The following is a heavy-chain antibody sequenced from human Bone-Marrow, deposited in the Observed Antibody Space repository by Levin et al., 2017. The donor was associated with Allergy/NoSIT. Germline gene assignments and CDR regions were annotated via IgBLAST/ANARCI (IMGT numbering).Heavy chain of an antibody. CDR3: AKGRGPRGYSYGYVSDY. D-gene: IGHD5-18*01. CDR1: GFTFSSYA. V-gene: IGHV3-23*01. J-gene: IGHJ4*02. Sequence: ASVKVSCAASGFTFSSYAMSWVRLAPGKGLEWVSGISGSGGSTYYADSVKGRFTVSRDNSKNTLYLQMNSLRAEDTAVYYCAKGRGPRGYSYGYVSDYWGQGTLVTVSS. CDR2: ISGSGGST.